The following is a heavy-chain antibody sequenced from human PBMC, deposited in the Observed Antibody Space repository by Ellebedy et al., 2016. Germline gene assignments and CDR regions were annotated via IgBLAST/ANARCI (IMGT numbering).Heavy chain of an antibody. CDR1: GFTFSTFD. V-gene: IGHV3-66*01. CDR3: ARETAALTIYYFDY. D-gene: IGHD2-2*01. CDR2: IYSGGDT. Sequence: GGSLRLXXAASGFTFSTFDMNWVRQAPGKGLEWVSLIYSGGDTSYADSVKGRFTISRDSSRNTLYLQMNSLRAEDTAVYYCARETAALTIYYFDYWGQGTLVTVSS. J-gene: IGHJ4*02.